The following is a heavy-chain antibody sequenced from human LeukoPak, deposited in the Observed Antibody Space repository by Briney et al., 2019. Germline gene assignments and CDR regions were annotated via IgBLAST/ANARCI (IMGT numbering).Heavy chain of an antibody. CDR3: AREGYCTNGVCHIDY. J-gene: IGHJ4*02. D-gene: IGHD2-8*01. CDR2: ISSSGSII. Sequence: GGSLRLSCAASGFTFSDYYMSWIRQAPGKGLEWVSCISSSGSIIYYADSVKGRFTISRDNAKNSLYLQMNSLRAEDTAVYYCAREGYCTNGVCHIDYWGQGTLVTVSS. V-gene: IGHV3-11*01. CDR1: GFTFSDYY.